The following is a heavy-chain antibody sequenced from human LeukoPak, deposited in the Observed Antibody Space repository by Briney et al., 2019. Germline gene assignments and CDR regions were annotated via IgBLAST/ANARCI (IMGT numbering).Heavy chain of an antibody. CDR2: INPNSGVT. CDR1: GYTFTGYY. Sequence: ASVKVSCKASGYTFTGYYMHWVRQAPGQGLEWMGWINPNSGVTNYAQKFQGRVTMTRDTSISTAYMELSRLRSGDTAVYYCASSGSYYYFDYWGQGTLVTVSS. J-gene: IGHJ4*02. CDR3: ASSGSYYYFDY. D-gene: IGHD1-26*01. V-gene: IGHV1-2*02.